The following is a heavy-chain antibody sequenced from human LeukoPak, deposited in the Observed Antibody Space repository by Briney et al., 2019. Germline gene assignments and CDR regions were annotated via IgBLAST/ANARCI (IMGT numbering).Heavy chain of an antibody. CDR1: RFTFSSYS. D-gene: IGHD2-21*01. CDR3: ARGSIVVVIRTGFCDY. CDR2: ISSSSSTI. J-gene: IGHJ4*02. V-gene: IGHV3-48*01. Sequence: GGSLRLSCAASRFTFSSYSMNWVRQAPGKGLEWVSYISSSSSTIYYADSVKGRFTISRDNAKNSLYLQMNSLRAEDTAVYYCARGSIVVVIRTGFCDYWGQGTLVTVSS.